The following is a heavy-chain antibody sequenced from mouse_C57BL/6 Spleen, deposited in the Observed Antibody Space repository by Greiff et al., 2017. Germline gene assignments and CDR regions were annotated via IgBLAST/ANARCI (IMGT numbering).Heavy chain of an antibody. CDR1: GFTFSDYY. J-gene: IGHJ1*03. D-gene: IGHD1-1*01. Sequence: EVKLMESEGGLVQPGSSMKLSCTASGFTFSDYYMAWVRQVPEKGLEWVANINYDGSSTYYLDSLKSRFIISRDNAKNILYLQMSSLKSEDTATYYCARVTTVVDNWYFDVWGTGTTVTVSS. V-gene: IGHV5-16*01. CDR2: INYDGSST. CDR3: ARVTTVVDNWYFDV.